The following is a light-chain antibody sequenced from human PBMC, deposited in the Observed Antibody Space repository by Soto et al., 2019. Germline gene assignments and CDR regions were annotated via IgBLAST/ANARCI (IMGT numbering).Light chain of an antibody. CDR2: DVS. J-gene: IGLJ1*01. CDR3: SSYTSSSTQV. V-gene: IGLV2-14*03. Sequence: QSALTQTASVSGSPGQSITISCTGTSSDVGGYNYVSWYQHHPGKAPKLMIYDVSNRPSGVSNRVSGSKSGNTASLTISGLQAEDEAYYYCSSYTSSSTQVFGTGTKLTVL. CDR1: SSDVGGYNY.